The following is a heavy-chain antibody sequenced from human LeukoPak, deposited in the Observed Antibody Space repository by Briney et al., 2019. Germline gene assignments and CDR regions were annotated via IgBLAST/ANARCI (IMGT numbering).Heavy chain of an antibody. CDR1: GYTFTGYH. Sequence: ASVKVSCKASGYTFTGYHIQWVRKAPGQGLEWMVRINPYSGDTNFAQKFQGRVTMTRDTSITTAYMDLSSLTPGDTAVYFCARDQGSLTRSWYTGYWGQGTQVTVSS. CDR2: INPYSGDT. J-gene: IGHJ4*02. V-gene: IGHV1-2*06. CDR3: ARDQGSLTRSWYTGY. D-gene: IGHD6-13*01.